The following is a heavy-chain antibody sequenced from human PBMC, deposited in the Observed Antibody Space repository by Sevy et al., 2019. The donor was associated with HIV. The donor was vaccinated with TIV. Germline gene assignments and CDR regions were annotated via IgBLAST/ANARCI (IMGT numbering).Heavy chain of an antibody. V-gene: IGHV4-59*01. CDR2: IYYSGST. CDR3: ATSGIAAAGVFDY. Sequence: SETLSLTCTVSGGSISSYYWSWIRQPPGKGLEWIGYIYYSGSTNYNPSLKSRVTISVDTSKNQFSLKLGSVTAADTAVYYCATSGIAAAGVFDYWGQGTLVTVSS. CDR1: GGSISSYY. J-gene: IGHJ4*02. D-gene: IGHD6-13*01.